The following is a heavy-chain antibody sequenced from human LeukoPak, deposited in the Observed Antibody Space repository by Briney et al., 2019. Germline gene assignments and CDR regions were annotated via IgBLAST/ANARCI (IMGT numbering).Heavy chain of an antibody. D-gene: IGHD3-10*01. CDR2: IDWDDDK. CDR1: GFSLSPSGMR. CDR3: ARGQKLRAFDY. V-gene: IGHV2-70*04. Sequence: SGPALVKPTQTLTLTCTFSGFSLSPSGMRVSWIRQPPGKALEWLARIDWDDDKFYSTSLKTRLTISKDTSKNQVVLTMTNMDPVDTATYYCARGQKLRAFDYWGQGTLVTVSS. J-gene: IGHJ4*02.